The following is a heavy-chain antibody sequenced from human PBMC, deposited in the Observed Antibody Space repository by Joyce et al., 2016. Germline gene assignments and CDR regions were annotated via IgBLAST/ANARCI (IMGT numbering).Heavy chain of an antibody. V-gene: IGHV3-30*18. CDR1: GFTFGSYG. CDR2: INHDGSKG. D-gene: IGHD4-17*01. CDR3: AKGVGGLRTHLEY. Sequence: QVHLEESGGGVGQPGGSLRLSCAVFGFTFGSYGMHWVRQAPGKGLEWVAVINHDGSKGDYEESVQGRIAISRDNSRNTLYLQMDSLRTEDTAVYYGAKGVGGLRTHLEYWGQGTLVTVSS. J-gene: IGHJ4*02.